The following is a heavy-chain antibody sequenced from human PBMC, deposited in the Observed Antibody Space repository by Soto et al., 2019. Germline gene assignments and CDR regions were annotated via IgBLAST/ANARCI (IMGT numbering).Heavy chain of an antibody. CDR1: GGSISSYS. CDR2: IFYTGST. CDR3: GALCSSTWCYGMDV. Sequence: PSETLSLTYTVSGGSISSYSWSWIRQPPGKGLEWIGDIFYTGSTNYNPSLKSRVTISVDTSKNQFSLKLSSVTAADTAVYYCGALCSSTWCYGMDVWGQGTTVTVSS. D-gene: IGHD2-2*01. V-gene: IGHV4-59*01. J-gene: IGHJ6*02.